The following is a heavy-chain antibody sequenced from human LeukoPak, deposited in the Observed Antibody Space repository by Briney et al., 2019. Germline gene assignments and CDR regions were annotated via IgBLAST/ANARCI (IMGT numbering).Heavy chain of an antibody. CDR1: GGSFSGYY. D-gene: IGHD3-10*01. V-gene: IGHV4-34*01. CDR2: INHSGST. CDR3: ARGGRINMVRGVIGTRFDP. J-gene: IGHJ5*02. Sequence: PSETLSLTCAVYGGSFSGYYWSWIRQPPGKGLEWIGEINHSGSTNYNPSLKSRVTISVDTSKNQFSLKLSSVTAADTAVYYCARGGRINMVRGVIGTRFDPWGQGTLVTVSS.